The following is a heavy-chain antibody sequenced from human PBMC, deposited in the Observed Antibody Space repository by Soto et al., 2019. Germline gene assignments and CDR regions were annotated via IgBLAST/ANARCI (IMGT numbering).Heavy chain of an antibody. Sequence: QVQLVESGGGVVQPGSSLRLSCAASGFTFTNYGMHWVRQAPGKGLEWVALISYDGSDKYYGDSVKGRFTISRDSSKNTRYLHVSSLRVEDTAVYYCAKVGSYGYGSNSDVEYWGQGTLVTVSS. CDR2: ISYDGSDK. V-gene: IGHV3-30*18. CDR3: AKVGSYGYGSNSDVEY. J-gene: IGHJ4*02. CDR1: GFTFTNYG. D-gene: IGHD5-18*01.